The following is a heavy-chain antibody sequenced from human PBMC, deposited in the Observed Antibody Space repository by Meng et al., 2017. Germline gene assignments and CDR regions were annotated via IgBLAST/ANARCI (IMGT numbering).Heavy chain of an antibody. CDR3: ARESRLRGYCSDGSCPQNFLPDY. J-gene: IGHJ4*02. V-gene: IGHV4-4*07. Sequence: GSLRLSCTVSGGSISSYYWSWIRQPAGKGLEWIGRIYTSGSTNYNPSLKSRVTMSVDTSKNQFSLKLSSVTAADTAVYYCARESRLRGYCSDGSCPQNFLPDYWGQGTLVTVSS. CDR1: GGSISSYY. D-gene: IGHD2-15*01. CDR2: IYTSGST.